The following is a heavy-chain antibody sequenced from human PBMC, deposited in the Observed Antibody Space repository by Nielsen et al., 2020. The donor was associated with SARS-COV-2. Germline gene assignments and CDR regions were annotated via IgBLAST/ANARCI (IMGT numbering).Heavy chain of an antibody. CDR1: GFTFDDYA. V-gene: IGHV3-9*01. CDR3: ARDHQLPPVYYYYYGMDV. Sequence: GGSLRLSCAASGFTFDDYAMHWVRQAPGKGLEWVSGISWNSGSIGYADSVKGRFTISRDNSKNTLYLQMNSLRAEDTAVYYCARDHQLPPVYYYYYGMDVWGQGTTVTVSS. J-gene: IGHJ6*02. D-gene: IGHD2-2*01. CDR2: ISWNSGSI.